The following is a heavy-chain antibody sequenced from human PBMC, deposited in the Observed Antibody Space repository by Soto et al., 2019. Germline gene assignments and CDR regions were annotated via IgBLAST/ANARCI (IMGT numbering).Heavy chain of an antibody. CDR3: AREVDYYDSSGLDD. CDR1: GGSVSSGSYY. J-gene: IGHJ4*02. D-gene: IGHD3-22*01. CDR2: IYYSGST. V-gene: IGHV4-61*01. Sequence: PSETLSLTCTVSGGSVSSGSYYWSWIRQPPGKGLEWIGYIYYSGSTNYNPSLKSRVTISVDTSKNQFSLKLSSVTAADTAVYYCAREVDYYDSSGLDDWGQGTLVTVSS.